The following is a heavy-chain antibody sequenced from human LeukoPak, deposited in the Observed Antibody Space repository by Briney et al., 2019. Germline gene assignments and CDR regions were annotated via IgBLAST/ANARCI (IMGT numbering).Heavy chain of an antibody. CDR2: ISYDGSNK. Sequence: GGSLRLSCAASGFTFSSYAMHWVRQAPGKGLEWVAVISYDGSNKYYADSVKGRFTISRDNSKNTLYLQMNSLRAEDTAVYYCAKDADYYDSSGYFDYWGQGTLVTVSS. CDR1: GFTFSSYA. CDR3: AKDADYYDSSGYFDY. D-gene: IGHD3-22*01. J-gene: IGHJ4*02. V-gene: IGHV3-30-3*01.